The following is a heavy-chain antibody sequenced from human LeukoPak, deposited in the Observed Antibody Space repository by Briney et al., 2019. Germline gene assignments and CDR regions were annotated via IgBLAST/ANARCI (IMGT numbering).Heavy chain of an antibody. CDR3: ARGPLLGYDTNDSGFDI. CDR2: INPRDGGT. Sequence: ASVNVSCKASGYSFNNYYVHCVRQAPGQGLEWVGVINPRDGGTISAQKLQDRVALTRDTSTSTVYLEVSSLKSDDTAVYYCARGPLLGYDTNDSGFDIWGQGTLVIVSS. J-gene: IGHJ3*02. V-gene: IGHV1-46*02. CDR1: GYSFNNYY. D-gene: IGHD3-22*01.